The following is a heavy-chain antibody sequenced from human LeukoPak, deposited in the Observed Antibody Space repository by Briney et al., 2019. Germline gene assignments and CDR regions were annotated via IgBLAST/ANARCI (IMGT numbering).Heavy chain of an antibody. CDR1: RFTFDDYG. J-gene: IGHJ4*02. CDR3: ARVAYDYGPSSFDY. CDR2: INWNGGST. D-gene: IGHD3-16*01. Sequence: GGSLRLSCAASRFTFDDYGMSWVRQAPGKGLEWVSGINWNGGSTGYADSVKGRFTISRDNAKNSLYLQMNSLRAEDTALYYCARVAYDYGPSSFDYWGQGTLVTVSS. V-gene: IGHV3-20*04.